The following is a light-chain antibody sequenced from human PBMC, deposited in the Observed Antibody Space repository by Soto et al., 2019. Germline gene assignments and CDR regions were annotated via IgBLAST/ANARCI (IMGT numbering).Light chain of an antibody. Sequence: QSALTQPASVSASPGQSITISCTGTSSDIGDYNYVSWYQQRPGEGPKLILYEVENRPSGISDRFSGSKSGNTASLTISGLRTEDEADYYCSSYTSTVTLVVFGGGTKLTVL. CDR1: SSDIGDYNY. CDR3: SSYTSTVTLVV. V-gene: IGLV2-14*03. J-gene: IGLJ2*01. CDR2: EVE.